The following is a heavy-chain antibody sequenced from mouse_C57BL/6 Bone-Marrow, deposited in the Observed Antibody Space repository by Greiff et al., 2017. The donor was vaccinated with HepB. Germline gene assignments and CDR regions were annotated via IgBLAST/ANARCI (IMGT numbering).Heavy chain of an antibody. CDR1: GFTFSSYA. CDR2: ISSGGDYI. D-gene: IGHD1-1*01. CDR3: TRVTSTTVVPPMDY. V-gene: IGHV5-9-1*02. Sequence: EVQRVESGEGLVKPGGSLKLSCAASGFTFSSYAMSWVRQTPEKRLEWVAYISSGGDYIYYADTVKGRFTISRDNARNTLYLQMSSLKSEDTAMYYCTRVTSTTVVPPMDYWGQGTSVTVSS. J-gene: IGHJ4*01.